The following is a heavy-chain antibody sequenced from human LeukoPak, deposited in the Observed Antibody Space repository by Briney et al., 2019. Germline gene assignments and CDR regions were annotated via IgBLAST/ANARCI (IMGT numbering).Heavy chain of an antibody. Sequence: SETLSLTCAVSGGSISSSNWWNWVRQPPGKGLEWIGEIYHSGSTNYNPSLKSLVTISVDKSKNQFSLKLSSVTAADTAAYYCARDVRLPRRALDIWGQGTMVTVSS. CDR2: IYHSGST. D-gene: IGHD5-18*01. J-gene: IGHJ3*02. CDR3: ARDVRLPRRALDI. CDR1: GGSISSSNW. V-gene: IGHV4-4*02.